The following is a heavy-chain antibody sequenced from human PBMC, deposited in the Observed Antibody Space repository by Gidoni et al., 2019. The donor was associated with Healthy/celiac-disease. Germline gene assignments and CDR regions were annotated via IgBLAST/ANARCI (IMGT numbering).Heavy chain of an antibody. D-gene: IGHD4-17*01. CDR3: ARFRRYGDYVR. CDR1: GFTFSSYE. J-gene: IGHJ4*02. V-gene: IGHV3-48*03. Sequence: EVQLVESGGGLVQPGGSLRLSCAASGFTFSSYEMNWVRQAPGKGLEWVSYISSSGSTIYYADSVKGRFTISRDNAKNSLYLQMNSLRAEDTAVYYCARFRRYGDYVRWGQGTLVTVSS. CDR2: ISSSGSTI.